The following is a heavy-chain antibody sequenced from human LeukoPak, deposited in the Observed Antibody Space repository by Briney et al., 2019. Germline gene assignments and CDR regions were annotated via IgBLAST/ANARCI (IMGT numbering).Heavy chain of an antibody. CDR2: ISSSSSYI. D-gene: IGHD3-3*01. Sequence: GRSLRLSCAASGFTFSSYSMNWVRQAPGKGLEWVSSISSSSSYIYYADSVKGRFTISRDNAKNSLYLQMNSLRAEDTAVYYCARAPFSYDFWSGYYGGYYYYGMDVWGQGTTVTVSS. CDR3: ARAPFSYDFWSGYYGGYYYYGMDV. CDR1: GFTFSSYS. V-gene: IGHV3-21*01. J-gene: IGHJ6*02.